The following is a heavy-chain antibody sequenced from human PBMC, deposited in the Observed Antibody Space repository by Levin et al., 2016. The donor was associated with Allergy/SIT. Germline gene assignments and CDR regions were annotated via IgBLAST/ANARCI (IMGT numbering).Heavy chain of an antibody. V-gene: IGHV4-30-4*07. CDR2: IYYSGST. CDR3: ARGYCSSTSCYTGWFDP. J-gene: IGHJ5*02. D-gene: IGHD2-2*02. Sequence: RQAPGKGLEWIGYIYYSGSTYYNPSLKSRVTISVDTSKNQFSLKLSSVTAADTAVYYCARGYCSSTSCYTGWFDPWGQGTLVTVSS.